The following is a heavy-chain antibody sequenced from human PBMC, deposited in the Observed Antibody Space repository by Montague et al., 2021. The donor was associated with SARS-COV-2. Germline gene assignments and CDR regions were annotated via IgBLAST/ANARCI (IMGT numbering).Heavy chain of an antibody. CDR2: IKSKTDGGTT. D-gene: IGHD3-10*01. V-gene: IGHV3-15*01. J-gene: IGHJ4*02. Sequence: SLRLSCAASGFTFSNAWMSWVRQAPGKGLEWVGRIKSKTDGGTTDYAAPGKGRFTISRDDSKNTLYLQMNSLKTEDTAVYYCTTLLLWFGDLTYWGQGTLVTVSS. CDR3: TTLLLWFGDLTY. CDR1: GFTFSNAW.